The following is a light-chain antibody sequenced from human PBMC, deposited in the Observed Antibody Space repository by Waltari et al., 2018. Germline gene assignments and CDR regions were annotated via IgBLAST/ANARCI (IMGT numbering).Light chain of an antibody. CDR1: QTVSIN. CDR2: GAS. J-gene: IGKJ1*01. V-gene: IGKV3-15*01. CDR3: QQYNISPPAT. Sequence: ETMMKQSPATLSVSPGERATLACRASQTVSINLAWYQQKPGQPTRLLIYGASTRATAIPARFSGSGSGTESTLTISSLQSEAFAIYYCQQYNISPPATFGPGPKVE.